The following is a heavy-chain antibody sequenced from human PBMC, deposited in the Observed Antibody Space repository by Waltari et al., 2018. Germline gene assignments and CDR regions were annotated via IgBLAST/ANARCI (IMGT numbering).Heavy chain of an antibody. CDR3: ARFIRLQLDWFDP. Sequence: QVQLQESGPRLVKPSETLSLTCTVSGGAISTYYWSWIRQPPGKGLEFIGYIYYTGSTSYNPSRKSRVTMSVDTSKNQFSLILSSVTTADTAVYYCARFIRLQLDWFDPWGEGTLVTVSS. J-gene: IGHJ5*02. V-gene: IGHV4-59*08. CDR1: GGAISTYY. D-gene: IGHD4-4*01. CDR2: IYYTGST.